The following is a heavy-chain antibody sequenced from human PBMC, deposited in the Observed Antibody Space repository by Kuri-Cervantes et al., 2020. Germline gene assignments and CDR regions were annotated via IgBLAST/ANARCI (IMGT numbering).Heavy chain of an antibody. D-gene: IGHD6-6*01. CDR3: ARGRRIAARPGFSCNWFDT. CDR1: GYTFTSYD. V-gene: IGHV1-8*01. J-gene: IGHJ5*02. Sequence: ASVKVSCKASGYTFTSYDISWVRQATGQGLEWLGWMNPNSGNTGYAQKFQGRVTMTRNTSISTAYMELSSLRSEDTAVYYCARGRRIAARPGFSCNWFDTWGQGTLVTVSS. CDR2: MNPNSGNT.